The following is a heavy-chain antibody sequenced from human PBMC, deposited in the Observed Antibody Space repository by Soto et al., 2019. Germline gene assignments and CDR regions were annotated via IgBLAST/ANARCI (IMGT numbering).Heavy chain of an antibody. V-gene: IGHV4-34*01. Sequence: LSLTCAVYGGSFSGYYWNWIRQPPGKGLEWIGEINHSGSTNYNPSLKSRVTISVDTSKNQFSLKLSSVTAADTAVYYCSRELFGGYSPAAYCGQGTLVTVSS. CDR2: INHSGST. CDR1: GGSFSGYY. CDR3: SRELFGGYSPAAY. D-gene: IGHD2-15*01. J-gene: IGHJ4*02.